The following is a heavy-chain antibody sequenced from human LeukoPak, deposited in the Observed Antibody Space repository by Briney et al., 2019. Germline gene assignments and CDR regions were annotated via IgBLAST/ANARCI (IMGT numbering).Heavy chain of an antibody. D-gene: IGHD3-22*01. CDR2: NYYRGST. Sequence: SATLSLTCTVSGGSISRYYWRWIRKPPGKGLEWIRYNYYRGSTNYNPSLKSRVTIPVDTSKNQFSLKLSSVTAADAAVYYCARGGHYYDSSGYFLSHYFDYWGQGTLVTVSS. V-gene: IGHV4-59*01. J-gene: IGHJ4*02. CDR3: ARGGHYYDSSGYFLSHYFDY. CDR1: GGSISRYY.